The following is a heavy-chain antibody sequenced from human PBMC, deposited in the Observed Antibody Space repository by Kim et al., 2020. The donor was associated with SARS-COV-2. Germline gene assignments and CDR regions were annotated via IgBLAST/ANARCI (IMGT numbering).Heavy chain of an antibody. Sequence: SETLSLTCTVSGGSISSSSYYWGWIRQPPGKGLEWIGSFYYSGYTYYNPSLKSRGTISVDTSKTQFSLKLSSVTAADTSVYYCARHASTIAAATDWFDPWRQGTLVTVSS. J-gene: IGHJ5*02. V-gene: IGHV4-39*01. CDR1: GGSISSSSYY. CDR3: ARHASTIAAATDWFDP. D-gene: IGHD6-13*01. CDR2: FYYSGYT.